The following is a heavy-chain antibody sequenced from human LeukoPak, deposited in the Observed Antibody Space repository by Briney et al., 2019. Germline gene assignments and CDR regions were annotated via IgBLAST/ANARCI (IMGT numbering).Heavy chain of an antibody. CDR2: IYYSGST. CDR3: ARDSEIWGWFDP. D-gene: IGHD3-16*01. V-gene: IGHV4-59*12. Sequence: SETLSLTCTVSGGSISSYYWSWIRQPPGKGLEWIGYIYYSGSTNYNPSLKSRVTMSVDTSKNQFSLKLSSVTAADTAVYYCARDSEIWGWFDPWGQGTLVTVSS. CDR1: GGSISSYY. J-gene: IGHJ5*02.